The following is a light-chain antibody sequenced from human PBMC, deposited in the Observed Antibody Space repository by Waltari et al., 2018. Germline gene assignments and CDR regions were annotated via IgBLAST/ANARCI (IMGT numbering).Light chain of an antibody. CDR2: DVT. J-gene: IGLJ3*02. CDR1: TSDVGGYNI. CDR3: SSYTSTITWV. V-gene: IGLV2-14*03. Sequence: QSALTQTASVSGSPGQSITISSTGTTSDVGGYNIASWYQQYPGQAPYVVIYDVTKRPSGVSSRFSGSNSGNTASLTISGLQAEDEADYHCSSYTSTITWVFGGGTKLTVL.